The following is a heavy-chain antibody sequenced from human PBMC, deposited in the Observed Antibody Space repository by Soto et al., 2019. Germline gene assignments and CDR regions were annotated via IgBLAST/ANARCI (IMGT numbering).Heavy chain of an antibody. Sequence: GGSLRLSCTASGFTFRSSGLHWVRQAPGKGLEWLAFLAYDGSQKFYADSVKGRFSISRDNTENTLYLHMSSLTAEDTAIYYCAIVRGTVSTLDHWGPGTLVTVSS. V-gene: IGHV3-30*02. CDR1: GFTFRSSG. CDR2: LAYDGSQK. CDR3: AIVRGTVSTLDH. J-gene: IGHJ4*02. D-gene: IGHD3-10*01.